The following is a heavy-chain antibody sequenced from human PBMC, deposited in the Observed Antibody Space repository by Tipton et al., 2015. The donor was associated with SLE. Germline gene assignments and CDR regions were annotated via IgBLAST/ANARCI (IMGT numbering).Heavy chain of an antibody. CDR2: IYYSGST. D-gene: IGHD2-2*01. Sequence: TLSLTCTVSGGSISSYYWSWLRQPPGKGLEWIGYIYYSGSTNYNPSLRSRVTISVDTSKNHFSLKLSSVTAADTAVYYCARTAGYQLLFRRWFDPWGQGTLVTVSS. CDR3: ARTAGYQLLFRRWFDP. V-gene: IGHV4-59*12. J-gene: IGHJ5*02. CDR1: GGSISSYY.